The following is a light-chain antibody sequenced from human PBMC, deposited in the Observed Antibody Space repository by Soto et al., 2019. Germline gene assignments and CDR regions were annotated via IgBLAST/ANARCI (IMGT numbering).Light chain of an antibody. CDR1: QSVSNNY. CDR2: GAS. J-gene: IGKJ1*01. CDR3: QQYGSSGT. V-gene: IGKV3-20*01. Sequence: ILVQQSPCKMSPSQGERAHLSCRASQSVSNNYLAWYQQKPGQAPRLLIYGASNRATGIPDRFSGSGSGTDFTLTISRLEPEDFAVYYCQQYGSSGTFGQRAKVDIK.